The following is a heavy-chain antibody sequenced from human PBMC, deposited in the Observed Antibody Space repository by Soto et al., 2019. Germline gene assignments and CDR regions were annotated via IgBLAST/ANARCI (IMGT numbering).Heavy chain of an antibody. CDR3: AHQGGGLFPFDY. CDR2: IYWDDDK. J-gene: IGHJ4*02. D-gene: IGHD3-16*01. Sequence: QITLKESGPTLVNPTQPLTLTCTFSGFSLSTSGVGVGWIRQPPGMALEWLALIYWDDDKRYSPSLKSRLTITKDTSKNQVVLTMNNMDPVDTATYYCAHQGGGLFPFDYWGQGTLVTVSS. CDR1: GFSLSTSGVG. V-gene: IGHV2-5*02.